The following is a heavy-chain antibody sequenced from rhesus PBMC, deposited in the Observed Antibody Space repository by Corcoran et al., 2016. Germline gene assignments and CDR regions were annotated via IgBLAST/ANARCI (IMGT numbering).Heavy chain of an antibody. V-gene: IGHV4-80*01. J-gene: IGHJ4*01. CDR1: GGSLRSCW. D-gene: IGHD3-28*01. CDR2: XXGNSDIT. CDR3: ASLHDYDSGYLH. Sequence: QVQLQESGTGLVKHSETLSITXXVLGGSLRSCWWGCVRLTTGKGRGWMGEXXGNSDITNYNPPLKSRVTXSKDASKNQFSLKLSSVTAADTAVYYCASLHDYDSGYLHWGQGVLVTVSS.